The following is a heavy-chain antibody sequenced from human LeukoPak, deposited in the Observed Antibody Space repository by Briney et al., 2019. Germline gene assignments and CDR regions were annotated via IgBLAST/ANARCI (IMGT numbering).Heavy chain of an antibody. D-gene: IGHD4-17*01. CDR1: GFTFDDYA. V-gene: IGHV3-9*01. Sequence: GGSLRLSCAASGFTFDDYAMHWVRQAPGKGLEWVSGISWNSGCIGYADSVKGRFTISRDNAKNSLYLQMNSLRAEDTALYYCAKGAVTTTGAFDIWGQGTMVTVSS. CDR2: ISWNSGCI. J-gene: IGHJ3*02. CDR3: AKGAVTTTGAFDI.